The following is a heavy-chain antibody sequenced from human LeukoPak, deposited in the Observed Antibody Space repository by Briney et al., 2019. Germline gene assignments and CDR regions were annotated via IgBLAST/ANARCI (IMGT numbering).Heavy chain of an antibody. J-gene: IGHJ4*02. CDR3: ARSTDGYNNFDY. CDR1: GFTFSSYD. Sequence: PGGSLRLSCVASGFTFSSYDMHWVRQGTGKGLEWVSGIGTVGDTYYPDSVKGRFTISRENAKNSLYLQMNSLGAGDTAVYYCARSTDGYNNFDYWGQGTLVTVSS. CDR2: IGTVGDT. V-gene: IGHV3-13*01. D-gene: IGHD5-24*01.